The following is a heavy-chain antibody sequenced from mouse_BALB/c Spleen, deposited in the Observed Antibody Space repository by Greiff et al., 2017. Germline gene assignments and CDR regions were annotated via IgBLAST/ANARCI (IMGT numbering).Heavy chain of an antibody. CDR3: ATYDLYAMDY. Sequence: VKLQESGAELAKPGASVKMSCKASGYTFTSYWMHWVKQRPGQGLEWIGYINPSTGYTEYNQKFKDKATLTADKSSSTAYMQLSSLTSEDSAVYYCATYDLYAMDYWGQGTSVTVSS. V-gene: IGHV1-7*01. D-gene: IGHD2-3*01. J-gene: IGHJ4*01. CDR1: GYTFTSYW. CDR2: INPSTGYT.